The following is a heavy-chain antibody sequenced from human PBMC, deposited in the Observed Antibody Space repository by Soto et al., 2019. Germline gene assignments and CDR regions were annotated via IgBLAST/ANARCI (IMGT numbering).Heavy chain of an antibody. J-gene: IGHJ6*02. Sequence: QVQLVQSGAEVKKPGASVKVSCKASGYTFTSYYMHWVRQAPGQGLEWMGIINPSGGSTSYAQKFQGRVTMTRDTSTSTVYMELSSLRSEDTAVYYCARDLGSGWSQHYYYYGMDVWGQGTTVTVSS. CDR3: ARDLGSGWSQHYYYYGMDV. CDR1: GYTFTSYY. D-gene: IGHD6-19*01. V-gene: IGHV1-46*01. CDR2: INPSGGST.